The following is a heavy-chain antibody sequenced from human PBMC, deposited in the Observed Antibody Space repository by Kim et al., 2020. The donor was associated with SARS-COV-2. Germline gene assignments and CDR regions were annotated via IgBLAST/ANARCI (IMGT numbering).Heavy chain of an antibody. CDR3: ARDSSPYPIIVLAKGAF. CDR1: GGSISSSNW. J-gene: IGHJ3*01. CDR2: IYHSGST. Sequence: SETLSLTCAVSGGSISSSNWWSWVRQPPGTGLEWIGEIYHSGSTNYNPSLKSRVTISVDKSNNQFSLKLSSVTAADTPVYYCARDSSPYPIIVLAKGAF. D-gene: IGHD3-22*01. V-gene: IGHV4-4*02.